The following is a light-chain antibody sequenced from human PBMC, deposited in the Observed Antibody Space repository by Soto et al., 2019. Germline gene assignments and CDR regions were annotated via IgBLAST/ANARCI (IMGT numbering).Light chain of an antibody. CDR3: SSYAGVDSFG. V-gene: IGLV2-8*01. Sequence: HSALTQPVSVTGSAGEWLSITCTGNSIACGRHIYFSCSQQHPGKAPKLMIYDVTNRPSGVPDLFSGSKSGNSASLTVSGLQAEDEADYYCSSYAGVDSFGFGTGTKV. J-gene: IGLJ1*01. CDR2: DVT. CDR1: SIACGRHIY.